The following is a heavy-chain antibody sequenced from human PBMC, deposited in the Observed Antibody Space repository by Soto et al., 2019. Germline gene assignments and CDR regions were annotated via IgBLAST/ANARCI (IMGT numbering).Heavy chain of an antibody. D-gene: IGHD2-21*02. Sequence: EVQLVESGGGLVQPGGSLRLSCAASGFTFSSYWMSWVRQAPGKGLEWVANIKQDGSEKYYVDSVKGRFTISRDNAKNSLYLQMNSLRAEDTAVYYCARVNMRSVKLSLRVATAVYFDYWGQGTLVTVSS. J-gene: IGHJ4*02. CDR1: GFTFSSYW. CDR3: ARVNMRSVKLSLRVATAVYFDY. V-gene: IGHV3-7*05. CDR2: IKQDGSEK.